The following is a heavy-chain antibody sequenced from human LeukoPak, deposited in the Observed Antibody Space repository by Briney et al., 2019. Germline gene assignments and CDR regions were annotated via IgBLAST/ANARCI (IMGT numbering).Heavy chain of an antibody. CDR3: ARWARIAVAGRGMDV. D-gene: IGHD6-19*01. J-gene: IGHJ6*04. Sequence: GGSLRLSCAASGFTFSSYEMNWVRQAPGKGREWDSYISSSGSTIYYADSVKGRFTISRDNAKNSLYLQMNSLRAEDTAVYYCARWARIAVAGRGMDVWGKGTTVTVSS. V-gene: IGHV3-48*03. CDR1: GFTFSSYE. CDR2: ISSSGSTI.